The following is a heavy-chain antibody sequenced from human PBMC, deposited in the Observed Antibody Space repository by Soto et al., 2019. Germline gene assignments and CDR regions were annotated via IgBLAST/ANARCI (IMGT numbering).Heavy chain of an antibody. CDR3: ARGEQYSGRIFDY. D-gene: IGHD1-26*01. Sequence: QTLSLTCAITGDSVSSNSAGWSWVRQSPSRGLEWLGRTYFRSKWYYEYAVSVRGRITINPDTSKNQYSLQLNSVTPEDTAVYFCARGEQYSGRIFDYWGQGTLVTVSS. CDR2: TYFRSKWYY. V-gene: IGHV6-1*01. J-gene: IGHJ4*01. CDR1: GDSVSSNSAG.